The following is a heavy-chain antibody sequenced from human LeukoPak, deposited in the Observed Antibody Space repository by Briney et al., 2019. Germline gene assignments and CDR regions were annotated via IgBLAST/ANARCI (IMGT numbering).Heavy chain of an antibody. Sequence: GGSLRLSCAASGFAFTNYAMSWVRQAPGKGLEWVSGLSGNGGSTYYTDSMKGRVTISRDNSRNTLFLQMDSLRVEDTAVYYCARRYCGSSSRYGVSLFDAFDVWGQGTMVTVSS. V-gene: IGHV3-23*01. CDR3: ARRYCGSSSRYGVSLFDAFDV. J-gene: IGHJ3*01. CDR1: GFAFTNYA. CDR2: LSGNGGST. D-gene: IGHD2-2*01.